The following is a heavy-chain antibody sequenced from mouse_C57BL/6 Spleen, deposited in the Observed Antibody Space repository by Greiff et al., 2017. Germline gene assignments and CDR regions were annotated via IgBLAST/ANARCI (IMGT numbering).Heavy chain of an antibody. D-gene: IGHD1-1*01. J-gene: IGHJ2*01. CDR3: ARIPVYYGSSYRDY. Sequence: QVQLQQSGAELVKPGASVKISCKASGYAFSSYWMNWVKQRPGKGLEWIGKIYPGDGDTNYNGKFKGKATLTVDKSSSTAYMQLSSLTSEDSAVYFCARIPVYYGSSYRDYWGQGTTLTVSS. V-gene: IGHV1-80*01. CDR2: IYPGDGDT. CDR1: GYAFSSYW.